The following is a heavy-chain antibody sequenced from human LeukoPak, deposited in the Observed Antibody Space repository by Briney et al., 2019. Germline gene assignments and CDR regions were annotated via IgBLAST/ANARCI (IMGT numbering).Heavy chain of an antibody. J-gene: IGHJ5*02. D-gene: IGHD2-8*02. Sequence: SETLSLTCTVSGGSIISSSYNWGWIRQPPGKGLEWIGTIYYSGTTYYNPSVKSRVTISVETSKNEFSLKLNSVTAADTAVYYCARLPTGFPNWFDPWGQGTRVTASS. V-gene: IGHV4-39*01. CDR2: IYYSGTT. CDR3: ARLPTGFPNWFDP. CDR1: GGSIISSSYN.